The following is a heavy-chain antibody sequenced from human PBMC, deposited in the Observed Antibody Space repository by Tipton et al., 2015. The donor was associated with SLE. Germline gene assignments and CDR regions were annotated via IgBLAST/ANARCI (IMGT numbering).Heavy chain of an antibody. CDR1: GGSISSYY. V-gene: IGHV4-59*01. CDR2: IYYSGST. D-gene: IGHD1-26*01. J-gene: IGHJ4*02. Sequence: TLSLTCTVSGGSISSYYWSWIRQPPGKGLEWIGYIYYSGSTNYNPSLKSRVTISVDTSKNQFSLKLSSVTAADTAVYYCAGGMPSGSYNYWGQGTLATVSS. CDR3: AGGMPSGSYNY.